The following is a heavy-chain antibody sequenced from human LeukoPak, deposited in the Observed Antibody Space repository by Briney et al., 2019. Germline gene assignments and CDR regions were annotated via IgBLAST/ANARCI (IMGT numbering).Heavy chain of an antibody. CDR2: ISYDGSNK. CDR3: AKGTYIYRDFDS. D-gene: IGHD3-9*01. CDR1: GFTFSSYA. Sequence: GGSLRLSCAASGFTFSSYAMHWVRQAPGKGLEWVAVISYDGSNKYYADSVKGRFTISRDNSKNTLYLQMNSLRAEDTAVYYCAKGTYIYRDFDSWGQGTLVTVSS. V-gene: IGHV3-30-3*01. J-gene: IGHJ4*02.